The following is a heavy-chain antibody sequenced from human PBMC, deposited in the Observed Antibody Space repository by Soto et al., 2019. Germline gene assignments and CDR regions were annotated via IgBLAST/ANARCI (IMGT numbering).Heavy chain of an antibody. V-gene: IGHV1-18*04. Sequence: GXSVKVSCNASVFPSSGISWWRQAPGQRLEWMGWISTHNGNTIYAQKFQGRVIMTMDTSTTTVYMELRSLRPDDTAVYLCAREGILGLFDAYDLWGQGTMVTVSS. J-gene: IGHJ3*01. CDR2: ISTHNGNT. CDR3: AREGILGLFDAYDL. D-gene: IGHD3-3*01. CDR1: VFPSSG.